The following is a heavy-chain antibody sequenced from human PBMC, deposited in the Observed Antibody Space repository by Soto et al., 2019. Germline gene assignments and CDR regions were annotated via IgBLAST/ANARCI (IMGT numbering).Heavy chain of an antibody. J-gene: IGHJ4*02. CDR1: GGSISSYY. CDR2: IYYSGST. D-gene: IGHD3-3*01. CDR3: ARERADFWSGYYTGVPDY. V-gene: IGHV4-59*01. Sequence: QVQLQESGPGLVKPSETLSLTCTVSGGSISSYYWSWIRQPPGKGLEWIGYIYYSGSTNYNPSLKSRVTISVDTYKNQFSLKLSSVTAADTAVYYCARERADFWSGYYTGVPDYWGQGTLVTVSS.